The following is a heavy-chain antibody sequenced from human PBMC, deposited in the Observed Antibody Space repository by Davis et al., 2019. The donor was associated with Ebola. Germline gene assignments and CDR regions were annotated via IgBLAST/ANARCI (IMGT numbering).Heavy chain of an antibody. CDR2: ISGSGGST. D-gene: IGHD5-18*01. CDR1: GFTFSSYA. J-gene: IGHJ4*02. CDR3: AKEGELWPTYYFDY. Sequence: GESLKISCAASGFTFSSYAMSWVRQAPGKGLEWVSAISGSGGSTYYADSVKGRFTISRDNSKNTLYLQMNSLRAEDTAVYYCAKEGELWPTYYFDYWGQGTLVTASS. V-gene: IGHV3-23*01.